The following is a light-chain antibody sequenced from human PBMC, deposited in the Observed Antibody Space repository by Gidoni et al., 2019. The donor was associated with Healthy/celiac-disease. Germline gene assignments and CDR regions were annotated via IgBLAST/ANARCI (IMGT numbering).Light chain of an antibody. CDR3: KQSYRNPPT. J-gene: IGKJ1*01. CDR2: DAS. V-gene: IGKV1-39*01. CDR1: QSISSY. Sequence: DIQITLSPSSLSASLGDRVTITSRASQSISSYLNWYQQKPGKAPKRLIYDASSLQSGVPSRFSGSGSGREFTLTISSLQREDFATYYWKQSYRNPPTCGQGTKVESK.